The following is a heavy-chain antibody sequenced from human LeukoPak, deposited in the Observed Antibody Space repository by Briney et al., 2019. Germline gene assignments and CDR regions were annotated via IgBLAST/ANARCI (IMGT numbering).Heavy chain of an antibody. Sequence: SETLSLTCSVSGGSIRSNLYYWAWIRQSPGKGLEWIGSIFYSGNTYYNSSLKSRVTISVDTSKNQFSLNLTSVTAADTAVYYCAKEVAGPWGQGTRVTVSS. J-gene: IGHJ5*02. V-gene: IGHV4-39*07. CDR3: AKEVAGP. CDR2: IFYSGNT. CDR1: GGSIRSNLYY.